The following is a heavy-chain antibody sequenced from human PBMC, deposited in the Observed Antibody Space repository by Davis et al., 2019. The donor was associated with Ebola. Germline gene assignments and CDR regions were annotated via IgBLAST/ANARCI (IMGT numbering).Heavy chain of an antibody. CDR2: IYNRGTT. CDR1: SGTVNSNVHS. D-gene: IGHD1-26*01. Sequence: MPSEPLSLTCTAASGTVNSNVHSWNWIRQSPEKGLEWIGFIYNRGTTNYNPSLKSLVTISKDTSRNQLSLELRSVTAADTAVYNCAALFSGSYLAYVDVWGKGTTVTVS. J-gene: IGHJ6*03. CDR3: AALFSGSYLAYVDV. V-gene: IGHV4-61*08.